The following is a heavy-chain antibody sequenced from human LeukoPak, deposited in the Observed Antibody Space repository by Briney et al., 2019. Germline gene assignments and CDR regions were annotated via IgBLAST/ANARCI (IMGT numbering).Heavy chain of an antibody. Sequence: GGSLRLSCAASGFTFNTYSMNWVRQAPGKGLEWVSHISSSSSTIYYADSVKGRFTISRDNAKNSLYLQMNSLRAEDTAVYYCARDVVVVIRDYLDYYGMDVWGQGTTVTVSS. V-gene: IGHV3-48*04. J-gene: IGHJ6*02. CDR2: ISSSSSTI. CDR1: GFTFNTYS. CDR3: ARDVVVVIRDYLDYYGMDV. D-gene: IGHD3-22*01.